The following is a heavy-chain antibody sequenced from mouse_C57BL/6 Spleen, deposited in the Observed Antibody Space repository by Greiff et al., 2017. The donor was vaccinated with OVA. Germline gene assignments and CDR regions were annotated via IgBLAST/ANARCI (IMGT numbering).Heavy chain of an antibody. CDR3: TGFSYYLDY. CDR2: IRLKSDNYAT. Sequence: EVKLVESGGGLVQPGGSMKLSCVASGFTFSNYWMNWVRQSPEQGLEWVAQIRLKSDNYATHYAESVKGRFTISRADSKSSVYLQMNNLRAEDTGSYYCTGFSYYLDYWGQGTTLTVSS. V-gene: IGHV6-3*01. CDR1: GFTFSNYW. J-gene: IGHJ2*01.